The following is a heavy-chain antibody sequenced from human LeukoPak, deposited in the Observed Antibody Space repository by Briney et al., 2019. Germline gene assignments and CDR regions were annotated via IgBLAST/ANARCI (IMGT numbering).Heavy chain of an antibody. Sequence: PGGSLRLSCAASGFTLSSYWMHWVRQAPGKGLVWVSRINSDGSSTSYADSVKGRFTISRDNAKNTLYLQMNSLRAEDTAVYYCARARVDIVATIGYYFDYWGQGTLVTVSS. CDR2: INSDGSST. J-gene: IGHJ4*02. CDR3: ARARVDIVATIGYYFDY. CDR1: GFTLSSYW. V-gene: IGHV3-74*01. D-gene: IGHD5-12*01.